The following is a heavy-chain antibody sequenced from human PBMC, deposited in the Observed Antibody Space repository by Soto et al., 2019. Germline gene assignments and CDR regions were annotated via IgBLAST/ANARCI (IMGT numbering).Heavy chain of an antibody. CDR1: GVTFSSHA. Sequence: GGSLRLSCAASGVTFSSHAMSWVRQAPGKGLEWVSIISGGGDKTYYADSVKGRFTISRDNSKNMLYLQMNSLRAEDTAVYYCTRDGYTNDLYYLFDPRGQGTLVTVSS. D-gene: IGHD2-2*02. CDR3: TRDGYTNDLYYLFDP. V-gene: IGHV3-23*01. CDR2: ISGGGDKT. J-gene: IGHJ5*02.